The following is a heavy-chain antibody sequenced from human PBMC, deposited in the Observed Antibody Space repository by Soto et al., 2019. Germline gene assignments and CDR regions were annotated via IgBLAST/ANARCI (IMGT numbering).Heavy chain of an antibody. V-gene: IGHV4-39*01. Sequence: PSETLSLTCPVSGGSISSSRYYWGWIRQPPGKGLEWIGSIYYSGSTYYNPSLKSRVTISVDTSKNQFSLKLSSVTAADTAVYYFARHNSDGAAQKYNWFDPWCQGTLVTVS. CDR2: IYYSGST. J-gene: IGHJ5*02. CDR3: ARHNSDGAAQKYNWFDP. D-gene: IGHD3-10*01. CDR1: GGSISSSRYY.